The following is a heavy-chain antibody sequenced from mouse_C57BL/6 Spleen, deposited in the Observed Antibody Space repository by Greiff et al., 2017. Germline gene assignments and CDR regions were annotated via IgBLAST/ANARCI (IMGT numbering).Heavy chain of an antibody. V-gene: IGHV5-17*01. J-gene: IGHJ2*01. CDR1: GFTFSDYG. Sequence: EVQLVESGGGLVKPGGSLKLSCAASGFTFSDYGMHWVRQAPEKGLEWVAYISSGSSTIYYADTVKGRFTISRDNAKNTLFLQMTSVRSEDTAMYYCARANWVFDYWGQGTTLTVSS. CDR2: ISSGSSTI. CDR3: ARANWVFDY. D-gene: IGHD4-1*01.